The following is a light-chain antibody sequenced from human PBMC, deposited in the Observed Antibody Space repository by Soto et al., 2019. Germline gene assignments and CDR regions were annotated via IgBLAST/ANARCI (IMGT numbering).Light chain of an antibody. CDR2: EVS. J-gene: IGLJ1*01. CDR3: SSYTRSSPYV. Sequence: QSVLTQPASVSGSPGQSITISFTGTSSDVGGYNYVSWYQQHPGKAPKLMIYEVSNRPSGVSNRFSGSKSGNTASLTISGLQAEDEADYYCSSYTRSSPYVFGTGTKLTVL. V-gene: IGLV2-14*01. CDR1: SSDVGGYNY.